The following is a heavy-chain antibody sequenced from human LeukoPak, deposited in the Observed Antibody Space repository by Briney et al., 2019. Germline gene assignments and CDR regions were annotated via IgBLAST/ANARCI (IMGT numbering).Heavy chain of an antibody. D-gene: IGHD3-9*01. CDR1: GFTFSSYA. J-gene: IGHJ4*02. V-gene: IGHV3-23*01. CDR3: AEPQHYDILTGYYPLDY. CDR2: ISGSGGST. Sequence: GGSLRLSCAASGFTFSSYAMSWVRQAPGKGLEWVSAISGSGGSTYYADSVKGRFTISRDNSKNTLYLQMNSLRAEDTAVYYCAEPQHYDILTGYYPLDYWGQGTLVTVSS.